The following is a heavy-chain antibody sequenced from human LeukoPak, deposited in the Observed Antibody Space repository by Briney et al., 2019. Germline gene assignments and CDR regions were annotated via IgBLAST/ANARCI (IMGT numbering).Heavy chain of an antibody. CDR1: GGSISGYY. CDR3: ARGWGYFDY. Sequence: SETLFLTCTVSGGSISGYYWSWIRQPPGKGLEWIGYIYYSGSTDYNPSLKSRVTISVDTSKNQFSLKLSSVTAADTAVYYCARGWGYFDYWGQGTLVTVSS. V-gene: IGHV4-59*01. J-gene: IGHJ4*02. D-gene: IGHD3-16*01. CDR2: IYYSGST.